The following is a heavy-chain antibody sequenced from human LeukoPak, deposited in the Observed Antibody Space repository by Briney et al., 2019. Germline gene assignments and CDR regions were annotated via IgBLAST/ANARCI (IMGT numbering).Heavy chain of an antibody. J-gene: IGHJ4*02. CDR2: INPSGSSA. CDR3: ARDGPPYSSSWLDY. Sequence: GASVKVSCKASGYSFTSYYMHWVRQAPGQGLEWMGFINPSGSSAAYAQKFQGRLTMTRDMFTSTDYMGLTSLTSDDTAVYYCARDGPPYSSSWLDYWGQGTLVTVSS. CDR1: GYSFTSYY. D-gene: IGHD6-13*01. V-gene: IGHV1-46*01.